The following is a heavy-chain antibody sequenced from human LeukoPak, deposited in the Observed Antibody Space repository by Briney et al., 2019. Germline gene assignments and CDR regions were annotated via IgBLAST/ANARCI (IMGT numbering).Heavy chain of an antibody. CDR1: GITLSNYG. D-gene: IGHD3/OR15-3a*01. J-gene: IGHJ4*02. V-gene: IGHV3-23*01. Sequence: GGSLRLSCAVSGITLSNYGMSWVRQAPGKGLEWVAGISDSGGNTKYADFVEGRFTISRDNPKNTLYLQMNSLRAEDTAVYFCAKRGVVIRVILVGFHKEAYYFESWGQGALVTVSS. CDR3: AKRGVVIRVILVGFHKEAYYFES. CDR2: ISDSGGNT.